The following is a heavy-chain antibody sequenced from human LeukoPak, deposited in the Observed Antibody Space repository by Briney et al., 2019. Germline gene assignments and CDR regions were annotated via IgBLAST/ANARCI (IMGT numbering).Heavy chain of an antibody. CDR2: IHSGGST. V-gene: IGHV3-53*01. CDR3: ARGLYYFDTSGYLYY. CDR1: GFTFSSNY. J-gene: IGHJ4*02. Sequence: GGSLRLSCAASGFTFSSNYMSWVRQAPGKGLEWVSVIHSGGSTYYADSVKGRFTISRDNSKNTLYLQMNSLRAEDTAVYYCARGLYYFDTSGYLYYWGQGTLVTVSS. D-gene: IGHD3-22*01.